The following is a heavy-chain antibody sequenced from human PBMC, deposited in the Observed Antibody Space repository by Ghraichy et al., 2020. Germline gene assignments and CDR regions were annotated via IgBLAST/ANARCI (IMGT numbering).Heavy chain of an antibody. J-gene: IGHJ3*02. CDR3: ARVGSGWTAFDI. Sequence: GGSLRLSCAASGFTLSSYWMHWVRQAPGKGLVWVSRINSDGSSTSYADSVKGRFTISRDNAKNTLYLQMNSLRAEDTAVYYCARVGSGWTAFDIWGQGTMVTVSS. D-gene: IGHD6-19*01. CDR1: GFTLSSYW. CDR2: INSDGSST. V-gene: IGHV3-74*01.